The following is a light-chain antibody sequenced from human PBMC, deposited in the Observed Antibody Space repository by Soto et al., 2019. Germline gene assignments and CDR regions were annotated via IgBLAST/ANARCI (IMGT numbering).Light chain of an antibody. J-gene: IGKJ1*01. V-gene: IGKV3-20*01. Sequence: IVLTQSPGTLSLSPGESATLSCRASQSVSSSYLAWYQQKPGQAPRLLICGASSRATGIPDRFSGSGSGTDLTLTISRLEPEGFAVYYCQQYGSSPRTFGQGTKVDIK. CDR1: QSVSSSY. CDR2: GAS. CDR3: QQYGSSPRT.